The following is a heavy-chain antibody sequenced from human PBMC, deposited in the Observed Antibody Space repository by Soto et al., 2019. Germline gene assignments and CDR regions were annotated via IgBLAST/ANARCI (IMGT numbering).Heavy chain of an antibody. J-gene: IGHJ4*02. CDR1: GGSFSGYY. CDR3: ARVMVRGVIAY. CDR2: INHSGST. Sequence: SETLSLTCAVYGGSFSGYYLSWIRQPPGRGLEWIGEINHSGSTNYNPSLKSRVTISVDTSKNQFSLKLSSVTAADTAVYYCARVMVRGVIAYWGQGTLVTVSS. D-gene: IGHD3-10*01. V-gene: IGHV4-34*01.